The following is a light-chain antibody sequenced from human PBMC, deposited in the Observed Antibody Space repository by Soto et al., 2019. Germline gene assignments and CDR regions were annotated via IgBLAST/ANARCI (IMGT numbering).Light chain of an antibody. CDR1: HDITNF. V-gene: IGKV1-33*01. J-gene: IGKJ5*01. Sequence: DIQMTQSPSSLSASVGDRVTITCPASHDITNFLNWYQQKPGEAPKLLISDASNLETGVPSRFSGSGSGTDFTLTIGSLQPEDFATYYCQQYDNLPITFGQGTRLEI. CDR2: DAS. CDR3: QQYDNLPIT.